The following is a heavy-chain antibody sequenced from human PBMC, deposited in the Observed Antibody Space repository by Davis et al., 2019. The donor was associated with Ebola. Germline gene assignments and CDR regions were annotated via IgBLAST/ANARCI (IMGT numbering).Heavy chain of an antibody. CDR1: GYTFTSYG. CDR2: ISAYNGNT. J-gene: IGHJ6*02. Sequence: AASVKVSCKASGYTFTSYGISWVRQAPGQGLEWMGWISAYNGNTNYAQKLQGRVTMTTDTSTSTAYMELRSLRSDDTAVYYCGTNSGGIAAAGKGYYYYGMDVWGQGTTVTVSS. CDR3: GTNSGGIAAAGKGYYYYGMDV. D-gene: IGHD6-13*01. V-gene: IGHV1-18*01.